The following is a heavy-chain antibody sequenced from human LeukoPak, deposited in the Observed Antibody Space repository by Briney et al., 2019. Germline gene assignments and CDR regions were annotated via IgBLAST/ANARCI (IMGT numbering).Heavy chain of an antibody. J-gene: IGHJ4*02. CDR2: ISGRSSYT. D-gene: IGHD3-16*01. Sequence: GGSLRLSCSASGFTFSDYDMNWVRQAPGKGLEWVSSISGRSSYTYYGESVKGRFSISRDNAKNSLYLQMNSLGAEDTATYYCGRAFPPLRTSSAGDLWGQGILVTVSS. CDR1: GFTFSDYD. CDR3: GRAFPPLRTSSAGDL. V-gene: IGHV3-21*01.